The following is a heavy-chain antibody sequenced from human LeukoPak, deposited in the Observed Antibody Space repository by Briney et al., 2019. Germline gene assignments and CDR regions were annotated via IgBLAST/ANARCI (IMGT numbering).Heavy chain of an antibody. CDR3: ARGPHLEIYFDY. V-gene: IGHV4-39*07. CDR2: INHSGST. Sequence: SETLSLTCTVSGGSISSGNYYWSWIRQPPGKGLEWIGEINHSGSTNYNPSLKSRVTISVDTSKNQFSLKLSSVTAADTAVYYCARGPHLEIYFDYWGQGTLVTVSS. J-gene: IGHJ4*02. CDR1: GGSISSGNYY.